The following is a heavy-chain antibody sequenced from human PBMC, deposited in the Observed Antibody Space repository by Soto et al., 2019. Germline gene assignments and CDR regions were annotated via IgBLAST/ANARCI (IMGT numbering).Heavy chain of an antibody. CDR3: ARDEGYCDSSGYTANGGEAFDI. J-gene: IGHJ3*02. CDR2: IYRSGST. CDR1: GGSISSYY. V-gene: IGHV4-4*07. Sequence: SETLSLTCTVSGGSISSYYWSWIRQPAGKGLEWIGRIYRSGSTNYNPSLTRRVPMSIDTSTNQFSLTLSSVTAADTAVYFCARDEGYCDSSGYTANGGEAFDIWGPGTMVTVSS. D-gene: IGHD3-22*01.